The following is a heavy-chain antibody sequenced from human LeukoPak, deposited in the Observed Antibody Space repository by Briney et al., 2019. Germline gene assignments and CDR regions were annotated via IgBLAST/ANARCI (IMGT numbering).Heavy chain of an antibody. J-gene: IGHJ4*02. CDR2: INHSGST. CDR1: GGSFSGYY. CDR3: ARKRITIFGVVINGFDY. D-gene: IGHD3-3*01. Sequence: SETLSLTCAVYGGSFSGYYWSWIRQPPGKGLEWIGEINHSGSTNYNPSLKSRVPISVDTSKNHFSLKLGSVTAADTSVYYCARKRITIFGVVINGFDYWGQGTLVTVSS. V-gene: IGHV4-34*01.